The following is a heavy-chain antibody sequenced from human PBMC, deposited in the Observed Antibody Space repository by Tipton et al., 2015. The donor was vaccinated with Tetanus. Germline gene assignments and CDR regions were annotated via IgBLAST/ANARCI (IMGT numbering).Heavy chain of an antibody. CDR3: ARAVRGRDVFDV. CDR1: GFTFNDFA. CDR2: VSGAGGSK. V-gene: IGHV3-9*01. D-gene: IGHD3-10*01. Sequence: SLRLSCVGSGFTFNDFAIHWVRQVSGKGLEWVSAVSGAGGSKAYADSVRGRFTIPRDNANNSLYLQMSSLRPEDTALYYCARAVRGRDVFDVWGQGTVVTVSS. J-gene: IGHJ3*01.